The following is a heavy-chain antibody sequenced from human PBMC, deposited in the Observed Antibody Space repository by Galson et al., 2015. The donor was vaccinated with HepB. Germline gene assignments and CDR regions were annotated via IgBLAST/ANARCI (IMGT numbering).Heavy chain of an antibody. J-gene: IGHJ4*02. V-gene: IGHV1-69*02. CDR2: IIPILGIA. D-gene: IGHD3-10*02. Sequence: SVKVSCKASGGTFSSYTISWVRQAPGQGLEWMGRIIPILGIANYAQKFQGRVTITADKSTSTAYMELSSLRSEDTAVYYCEVFREGRLLGGSFDYWGQGTLVTVSS. CDR1: GGTFSSYT. CDR3: EVFREGRLLGGSFDY.